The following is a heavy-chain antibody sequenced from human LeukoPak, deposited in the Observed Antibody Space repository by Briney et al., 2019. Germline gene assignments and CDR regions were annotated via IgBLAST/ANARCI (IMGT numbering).Heavy chain of an antibody. CDR1: GYTFTSYG. J-gene: IGHJ3*02. Sequence: GASVKVSCKASGYTFTSYGISWVRQAPGQGLEWMGWISAYNGNTNYAQKLQGRVTMTTDTSTSTAYMELRSLRSDDTAVYYCASDLIAVAGLFDAFDIWGQGTMVTVSS. CDR3: ASDLIAVAGLFDAFDI. CDR2: ISAYNGNT. D-gene: IGHD6-19*01. V-gene: IGHV1-18*01.